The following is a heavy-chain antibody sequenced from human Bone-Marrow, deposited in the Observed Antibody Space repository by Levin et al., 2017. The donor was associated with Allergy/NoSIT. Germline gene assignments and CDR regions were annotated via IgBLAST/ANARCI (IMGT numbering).Heavy chain of an antibody. CDR1: GFTFSSYE. V-gene: IGHV3-48*03. D-gene: IGHD1-1*01. J-gene: IGHJ3*02. Sequence: PGGSLRLSCAASGFTFSSYEMNWVRQAPGKGLEWLSFITSSGSAALSAGSVKCRFTMSRDNANNLLYLQIHTLNAEDTALYYCAREMRTTGGDASDIWGQGTMVTVSA. CDR2: ITSSGSAA. CDR3: AREMRTTGGDASDI.